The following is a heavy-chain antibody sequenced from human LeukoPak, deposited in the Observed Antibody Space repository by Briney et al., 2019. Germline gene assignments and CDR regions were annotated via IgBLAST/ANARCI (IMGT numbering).Heavy chain of an antibody. J-gene: IGHJ1*01. CDR1: GYTFTGYY. Sequence: ASVKVSCKXSGYTFTGYYMHWVQQAPGQGLEWMGWINPNSGGTNYAQKFQGRVTMTRDTSISTAYMELSRLRSDDTAVYYCARGLSGSYYSGEYFQHWGQGTLVTVSS. CDR2: INPNSGGT. V-gene: IGHV1-2*02. CDR3: ARGLSGSYYSGEYFQH. D-gene: IGHD1-26*01.